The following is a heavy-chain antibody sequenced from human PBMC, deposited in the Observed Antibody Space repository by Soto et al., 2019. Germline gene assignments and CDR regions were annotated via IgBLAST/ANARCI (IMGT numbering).Heavy chain of an antibody. Sequence: GGSLRLSCAASGFTFSSYGMHWVRQAPGKGLEWVAVISYDGSNKYYADSVKGRFTISRDNSKNTLYLQMNSLRAEDTAVYYCAKGGISVRYFDWLSPIYYYYGMDVWGQGTTVTVSS. J-gene: IGHJ6*02. CDR1: GFTFSSYG. D-gene: IGHD3-9*01. CDR3: AKGGISVRYFDWLSPIYYYYGMDV. V-gene: IGHV3-30*18. CDR2: ISYDGSNK.